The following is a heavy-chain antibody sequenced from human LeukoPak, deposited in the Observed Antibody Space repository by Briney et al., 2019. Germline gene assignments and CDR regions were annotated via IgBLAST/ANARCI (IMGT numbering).Heavy chain of an antibody. CDR2: ISSSSSYI. CDR3: ARPVYDFWSRLDY. J-gene: IGHJ4*02. V-gene: IGHV3-21*01. Sequence: GGSLRLSCAASGFTFSSYSMNWVRQAPGKGLEWVSSISSSSSYIYYADSVKGRFTISRDNAKNSLYLQMNSLRAEDTAVYYCARPVYDFWSRLDYWGQGTLVTVSS. CDR1: GFTFSSYS. D-gene: IGHD3-3*01.